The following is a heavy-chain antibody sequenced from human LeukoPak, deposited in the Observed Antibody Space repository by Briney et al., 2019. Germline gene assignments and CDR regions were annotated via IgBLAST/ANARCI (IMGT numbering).Heavy chain of an antibody. CDR2: IYPVDSDT. V-gene: IGHV5-51*01. CDR3: ARLVGEGIEEAFDI. Sequence: GESLKISCKASGYSFTSHWIGWVRQMPGKGLEWTGIIYPVDSDTRKSPSLQGQVTISADKSISTAYLQWGSLKASDTAIYYCARLVGEGIEEAFDIWGQGTMVTVSS. D-gene: IGHD1-26*01. J-gene: IGHJ3*02. CDR1: GYSFTSHW.